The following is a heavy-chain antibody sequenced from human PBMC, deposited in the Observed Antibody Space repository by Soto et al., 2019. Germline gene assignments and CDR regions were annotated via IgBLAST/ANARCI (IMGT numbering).Heavy chain of an antibody. J-gene: IGHJ4*02. Sequence: ASVKVSCNASGYTFTSYDINLLRQATGQGLEWMGWMNPNSGNTGYAQKFQGRVTMTRNTSISTAYMELSSLRSEDTAVYYCARAVAGNVADYWGQGTLVTVSS. CDR2: MNPNSGNT. CDR3: ARAVAGNVADY. D-gene: IGHD6-19*01. CDR1: GYTFTSYD. V-gene: IGHV1-8*01.